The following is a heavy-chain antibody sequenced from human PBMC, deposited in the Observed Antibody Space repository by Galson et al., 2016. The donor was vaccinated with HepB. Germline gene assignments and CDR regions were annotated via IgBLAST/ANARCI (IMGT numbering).Heavy chain of an antibody. CDR3: AKGHKTYSSSWYRKNHFYGMDV. J-gene: IGHJ6*02. CDR1: GFTFSSFA. Sequence: SLRLSCAASGFTFSSFAMHWVRQAPGKGLEWVAVISYDGSNKYYADSVKGRFTISRDNSKNQLLRQMNSLRTEDTAVYYCAKGHKTYSSSWYRKNHFYGMDVWGQGTTVTVSS. V-gene: IGHV3-30-3*01. CDR2: ISYDGSNK. D-gene: IGHD6-13*01.